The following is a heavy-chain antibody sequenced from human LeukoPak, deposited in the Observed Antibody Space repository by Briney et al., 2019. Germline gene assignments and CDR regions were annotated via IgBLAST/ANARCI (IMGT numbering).Heavy chain of an antibody. CDR1: GFTFSSYA. J-gene: IGHJ4*02. CDR2: ISAGGGGT. Sequence: GGSLRLSCAASGFTFSSYAMTWVRQAPGKGLEWVSGISAGGGGTYYSDSVRGRFTISRDNSKNTLYLQMSSLSAEDTAVYYCAKAPRGTTPYYFDYWGQGTLVTVSS. D-gene: IGHD4-11*01. CDR3: AKAPRGTTPYYFDY. V-gene: IGHV3-23*01.